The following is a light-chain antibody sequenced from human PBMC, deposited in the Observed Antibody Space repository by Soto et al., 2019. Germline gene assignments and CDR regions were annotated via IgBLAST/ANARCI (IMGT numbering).Light chain of an antibody. Sequence: EIVMTQSPATLSLSTGERATLSCRASQSLSSLAWYQQKPGQAPRLLIFDASTRATGIPARFSGSGSGTEFTLTISSLQPDDFATYYCQQYNRYPWTFGQGTKVDIK. J-gene: IGKJ1*01. V-gene: IGKV3-15*01. CDR3: QQYNRYPWT. CDR1: QSLSS. CDR2: DAS.